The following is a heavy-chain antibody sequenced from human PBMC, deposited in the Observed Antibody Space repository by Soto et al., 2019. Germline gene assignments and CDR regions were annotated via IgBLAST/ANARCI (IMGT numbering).Heavy chain of an antibody. CDR3: ARDNYGSGSYDAFDI. J-gene: IGHJ3*02. V-gene: IGHV3-30-3*01. CDR2: ISYDGSNK. Sequence: GGSLRLSCAASGFTFSSYAMHWVRQAPGKGLEWVAVISYDGSNKYYADSVKGRFTISRDNSKNTLYLQMNSLRAEDTAVYYCARDNYGSGSYDAFDIWGQGTMVTVSS. CDR1: GFTFSSYA. D-gene: IGHD3-10*01.